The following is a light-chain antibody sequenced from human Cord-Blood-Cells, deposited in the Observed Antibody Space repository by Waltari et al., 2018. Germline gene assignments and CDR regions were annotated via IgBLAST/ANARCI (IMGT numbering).Light chain of an antibody. CDR3: CSYAGSSTLYV. CDR2: EVS. Sequence: QSALTQPASVSGSPGQSIPISCTGTRSDVGSYNLVSWYQQHPGKAPKLMIYEVSKRPSGVSNRFSGSKSGNTASLTISGLQAEDEADYYCCSYAGSSTLYVFGTGTKVTVL. CDR1: RSDVGSYNL. V-gene: IGLV2-23*02. J-gene: IGLJ1*01.